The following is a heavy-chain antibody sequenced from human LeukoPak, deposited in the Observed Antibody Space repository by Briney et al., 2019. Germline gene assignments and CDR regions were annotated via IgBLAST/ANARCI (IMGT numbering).Heavy chain of an antibody. CDR3: ARRSYPPFDY. CDR1: GGSFSGYY. D-gene: IGHD1-26*01. J-gene: IGHJ4*02. CDR2: INHSGST. Sequence: SSETLSLTCAVYGGSFSGYYWSWIRQPPGKGLEWIGEINHSGSTNYNPSLKSRVTISVDTSKNQFSLKLSSVTAADTAVYYCARRSYPPFDYWGQGTLVTVSS. V-gene: IGHV4-34*01.